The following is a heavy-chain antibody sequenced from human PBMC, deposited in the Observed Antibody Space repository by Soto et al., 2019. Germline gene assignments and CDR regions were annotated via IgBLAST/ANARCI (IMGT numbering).Heavy chain of an antibody. V-gene: IGHV5-51*01. D-gene: IGHD6-13*01. CDR3: ARHSGIVTDGTE. CDR2: LYPGDSAT. Sequence: PGESRKISCKGSGYTFSTNWIGWVRQMPGIGLTGVGILYPGDSATRYSPFLEGQVAISAAKHINTAYLQWSSLKASDTAMYYYARHSGIVTDGTEWGQGPLVTVSS. J-gene: IGHJ1*01. CDR1: GYTFSTNW.